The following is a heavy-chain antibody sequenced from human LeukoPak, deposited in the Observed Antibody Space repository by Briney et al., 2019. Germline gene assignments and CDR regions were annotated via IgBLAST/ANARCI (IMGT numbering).Heavy chain of an antibody. J-gene: IGHJ4*02. CDR3: ARDKGVSRETYLDY. V-gene: IGHV3-66*02. Sequence: PGGSLRLSCAASGFTVSSNYMSWVRQAPGKGLEWVSVIYSGGSTYYADSVKGRFTISRDNSKNTLYLQMNSLRAEDTAVYFCARDKGVSRETYLDYWGQGTLVTVSS. CDR1: GFTVSSNY. D-gene: IGHD3-10*01. CDR2: IYSGGST.